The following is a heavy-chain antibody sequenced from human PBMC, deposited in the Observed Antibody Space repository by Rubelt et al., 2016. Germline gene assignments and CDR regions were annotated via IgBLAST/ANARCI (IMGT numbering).Heavy chain of an antibody. V-gene: IGHV4-39*01. CDR2: IYYSGST. CDR1: GGSISSSSYY. J-gene: IGHJ4*02. Sequence: QLQLQESGPGLVKPSETLSLTCTVSGGSISSSSYYWGWIRQPPGKGLEWIGSIYYSGSTYYNPSLKSRVTISVDTSKNQFSLKLSSVTAADTAAYYGVRTGRVGRVVDYWGQGTLVTVAS. CDR3: VRTGRVGRVVDY. D-gene: IGHD1-26*01.